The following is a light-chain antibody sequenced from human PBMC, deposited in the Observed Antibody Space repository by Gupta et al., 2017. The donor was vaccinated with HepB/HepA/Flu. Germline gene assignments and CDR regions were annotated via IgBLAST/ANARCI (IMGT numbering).Light chain of an antibody. CDR1: SGSIDSAY. CDR2: EDD. J-gene: IGLJ3*02. V-gene: IGLV6-57*03. Sequence: FILTQPQSVSESPGKTVTITCTRSSGSIDSAYVQWFQQRPGSAPTTLIYEDDQRASGVPDRFTPSVDSSANSASLTISRLESADEADYFCQSFHSSNQGGVFGGGTKLTVL. CDR3: QSFHSSNQGGV.